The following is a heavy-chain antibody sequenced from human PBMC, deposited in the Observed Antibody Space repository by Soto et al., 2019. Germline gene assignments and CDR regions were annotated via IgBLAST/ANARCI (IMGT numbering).Heavy chain of an antibody. CDR3: AKDGGSNVRRRATYYYYYGMDV. Sequence: EVQLLESGGGLVQPGGSLRLSCAASGFTFSSYAMSWVRQAPGKGLEWVSAISGSGGSTYYADSVKGRFTISRDNSKNTLYLQMNSLRAEDTAVYYCAKDGGSNVRRRATYYYYYGMDVWGQGTTVTVSS. CDR2: ISGSGGST. D-gene: IGHD3-3*01. CDR1: GFTFSSYA. V-gene: IGHV3-23*01. J-gene: IGHJ6*02.